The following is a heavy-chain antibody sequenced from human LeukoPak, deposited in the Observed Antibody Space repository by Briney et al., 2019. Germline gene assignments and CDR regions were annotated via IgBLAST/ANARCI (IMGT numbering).Heavy chain of an antibody. Sequence: GGSLRLSCAASGFTFSDYYMSWIRQAPGKGLEWVSYISSSGSTIYYADSVKGRFTISRDNAKNSLYLQMNSLRAEDTAVYYCARRIAAAVYYGMDVWGQGTTVTVSS. D-gene: IGHD6-13*01. CDR2: ISSSGSTI. CDR1: GFTFSDYY. J-gene: IGHJ6*02. V-gene: IGHV3-11*01. CDR3: ARRIAAAVYYGMDV.